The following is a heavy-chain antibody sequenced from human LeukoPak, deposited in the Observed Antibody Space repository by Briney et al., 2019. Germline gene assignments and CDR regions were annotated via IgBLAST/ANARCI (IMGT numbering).Heavy chain of an antibody. V-gene: IGHV3-23*01. D-gene: IGHD3-10*01. Sequence: PGGSLRLSCAASGFTFSSYGMSWVRQAPGKGLEWVSAISGSGGSTYYADSVKGRFTISRDNSKNTLYLQMNSLRAEDTAVYYCAKWRVRGVHANFNNYWGQGTLVTVSS. CDR1: GFTFSSYG. CDR2: ISGSGGST. J-gene: IGHJ4*02. CDR3: AKWRVRGVHANFNNY.